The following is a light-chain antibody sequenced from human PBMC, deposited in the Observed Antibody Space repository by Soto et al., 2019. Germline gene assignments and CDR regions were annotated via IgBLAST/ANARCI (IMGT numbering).Light chain of an antibody. V-gene: IGKV3-20*01. CDR2: GAS. J-gene: IGKJ1*01. CDR1: QSLSSSY. CDR3: QQYYVSRT. Sequence: EIVLTQSPGTLSLSTGERATLSCRASQSLSSSYLAWYQQKPGQAPRLLIYGASSRATGVPDRFSGSGSGADFTLTISRLEPEDFALYYCQQYYVSRTFGQGAKVEIK.